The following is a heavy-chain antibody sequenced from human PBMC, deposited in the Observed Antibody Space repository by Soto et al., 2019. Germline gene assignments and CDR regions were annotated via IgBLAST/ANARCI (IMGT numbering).Heavy chain of an antibody. J-gene: IGHJ6*03. CDR1: GDSFSSYY. D-gene: IGHD2-2*01. Sequence: QVQLVQSGAEVKKPGASVKVSCKVSGDSFSSYYMHWVRQAPGQGLEWMGIINPSGGSTSYAQKFQGGVTMTRDTSTSTVNMELSSLRSEDTAVYYCIRDLAAADDCSTTNCYGDFYYYMDVWGRGTTVTVSS. CDR3: IRDLAAADDCSTTNCYGDFYYYMDV. V-gene: IGHV1-46*03. CDR2: INPSGGST.